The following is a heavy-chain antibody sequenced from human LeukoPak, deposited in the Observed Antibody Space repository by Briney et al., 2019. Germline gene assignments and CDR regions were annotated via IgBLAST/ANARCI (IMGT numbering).Heavy chain of an antibody. Sequence: SETLSLTCTVSGGSISSYYWSWIRRPPGKGLEWIGYIYYSGSTNYNPSLKSRVTISVDTSKNQFSLKLSSVTAADAAVYYCARAHPHFDYWGQGTLVTVSS. V-gene: IGHV4-59*01. CDR3: ARAHPHFDY. J-gene: IGHJ4*02. CDR2: IYYSGST. CDR1: GGSISSYY.